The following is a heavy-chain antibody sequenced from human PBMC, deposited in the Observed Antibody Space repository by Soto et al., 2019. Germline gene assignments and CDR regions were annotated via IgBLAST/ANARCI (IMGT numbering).Heavy chain of an antibody. V-gene: IGHV4-39*01. CDR1: GASISRSNSY. CDR3: ARRDGEVTYPLYYALDV. Sequence: QVQLQESGPGLVKPSETLSLTCAVYGASISRSNSYWAWIRQPPGKGLEWIATIYYSGAPYYNPSLTSRVTISLDTANNQYSLKLTSVTVADTAVYYCARRDGEVTYPLYYALDVWGQGTTVTVSS. J-gene: IGHJ6*02. CDR2: IYYSGAP. D-gene: IGHD2-21*02.